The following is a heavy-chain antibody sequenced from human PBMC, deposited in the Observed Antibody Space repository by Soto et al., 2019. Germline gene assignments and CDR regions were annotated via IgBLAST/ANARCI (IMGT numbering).Heavy chain of an antibody. CDR2: INHSGST. J-gene: IGHJ5*02. D-gene: IGHD6-13*01. V-gene: IGHV4-34*01. CDR3: ARGPHIAAAGSSYNWFDP. CDR1: GGSFSGYY. Sequence: SETLSLTCAVYGGSFSGYYWSWIRQPPGKGLEWIGEINHSGSTNYNPPLKSRVTISVDTSKNQFSLKLSSVTAADTAVYYCARGPHIAAAGSSYNWFDPWGQGTLVTVSS.